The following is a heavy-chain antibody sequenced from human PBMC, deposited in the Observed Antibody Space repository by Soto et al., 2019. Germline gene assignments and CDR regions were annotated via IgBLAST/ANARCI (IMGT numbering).Heavy chain of an antibody. J-gene: IGHJ4*02. V-gene: IGHV4-59*12. CDR1: GGSISGFY. CDR3: ARAPMVISRSYFDN. Sequence: SETLSLTCTVSGGSISGFYWTWIRQPPGKGLEWIGYISYSGNTNYSPSLKSRVTISVDTPKRLLSLKLTSVTTADAAVYFCARAPMVISRSYFDNWGQGTPVTVSS. D-gene: IGHD2-8*01. CDR2: ISYSGNT.